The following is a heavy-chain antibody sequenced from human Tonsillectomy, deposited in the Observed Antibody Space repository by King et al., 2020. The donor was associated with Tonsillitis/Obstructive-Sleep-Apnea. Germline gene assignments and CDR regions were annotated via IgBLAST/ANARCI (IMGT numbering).Heavy chain of an antibody. Sequence: QLQESGPGLVKPSETLSLTCTVSGGSISSYYWSWIRPPPGKGLEWIGYIYYSGSTNYNPSLKSRVTISVDTSKNQFSLKLSSVTAADTAVYYCARTYYDILTGIAFDIWGQGTMVTVSS. CDR2: IYYSGST. D-gene: IGHD3-9*01. J-gene: IGHJ3*02. CDR1: GGSISSYY. CDR3: ARTYYDILTGIAFDI. V-gene: IGHV4-59*01.